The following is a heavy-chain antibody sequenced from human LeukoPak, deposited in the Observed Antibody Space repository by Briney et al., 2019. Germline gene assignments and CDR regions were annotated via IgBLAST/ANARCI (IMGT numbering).Heavy chain of an antibody. CDR3: AKSGSISDFWSGYSYYFDY. V-gene: IGHV3-23*01. D-gene: IGHD3-3*01. Sequence: GGSLRLSCAASGFTFSSYAMSWVRQAPGKGLEWVSAISGSGGSTYYADSVKGRFTISRDNSKNTLYLQMNSLRAEDTAVYYCAKSGSISDFWSGYSYYFDYWGQGTLVTVSS. CDR2: ISGSGGST. CDR1: GFTFSSYA. J-gene: IGHJ4*02.